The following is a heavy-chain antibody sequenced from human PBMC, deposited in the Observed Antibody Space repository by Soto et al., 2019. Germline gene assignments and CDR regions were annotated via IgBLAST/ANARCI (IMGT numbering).Heavy chain of an antibody. Sequence: GGSLRLSCVASGFTFITSFMGWVRQAPGKGLEWVANINQDGRGTYYVASVEGRFTISRDNAKNSLYLQMSGLRAEDTAFYYCVKDVIGYCSAGNCFPDSYFDYWGQGALVTVSS. CDR2: INQDGRGT. D-gene: IGHD2-15*01. CDR3: VKDVIGYCSAGNCFPDSYFDY. CDR1: GFTFITSF. V-gene: IGHV3-7*03. J-gene: IGHJ4*02.